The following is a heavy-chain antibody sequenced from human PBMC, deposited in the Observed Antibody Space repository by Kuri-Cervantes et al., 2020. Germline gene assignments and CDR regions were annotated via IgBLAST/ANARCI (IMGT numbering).Heavy chain of an antibody. CDR3: AKDLCAYGYHYGMDV. CDR2: VSWNSVSI. J-gene: IGHJ6*02. CDR1: GFTLDDYA. Sequence: SLKLSCAAPGFTLDDYAMHWVRQAPGKGLEWVAVVSWNSVSIGYTDSVKGRFAISRDNANHSLHLQMSSLRAEDTAFYYCAKDLCAYGYHYGMDVWGQGTTVTVSS. D-gene: IGHD5-12*01. V-gene: IGHV3-9*01.